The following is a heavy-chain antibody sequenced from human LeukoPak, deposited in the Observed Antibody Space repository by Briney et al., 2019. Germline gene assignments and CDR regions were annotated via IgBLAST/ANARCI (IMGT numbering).Heavy chain of an antibody. CDR2: IYYSGST. J-gene: IGHJ5*02. D-gene: IGHD6-19*01. CDR1: GGSISSSSYY. Sequence: SETLSLTCTVSGGSISSSSYYWGWIRQPPGKGLEWIGSIYYSGSTYYNPSLKSRVTISVDTSKNQFSLKLSSVTAADTAVYYCARHSSDSSGWYEGSDPWGQGTLVTVSS. V-gene: IGHV4-39*01. CDR3: ARHSSDSSGWYEGSDP.